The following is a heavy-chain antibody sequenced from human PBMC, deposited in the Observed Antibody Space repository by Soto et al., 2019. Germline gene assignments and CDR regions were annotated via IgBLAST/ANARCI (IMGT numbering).Heavy chain of an antibody. V-gene: IGHV3-33*01. J-gene: IGHJ3*02. CDR2: IWYDGSNK. CDR1: GFTFSSYG. Sequence: QVQLVESGGGVVQPGRSLRLSCAASGFTFSSYGMHWVRQAPGKGLEWVAVIWYDGSNKYYADSVKGRFTISRDNSKNTLYLQMNNLRAEDTAVYYCARDSDAEYSSSWYSTNAFDIWGQGTMVTVSS. D-gene: IGHD6-13*01. CDR3: ARDSDAEYSSSWYSTNAFDI.